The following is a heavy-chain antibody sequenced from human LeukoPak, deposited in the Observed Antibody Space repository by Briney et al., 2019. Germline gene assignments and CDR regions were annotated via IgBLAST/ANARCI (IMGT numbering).Heavy chain of an antibody. CDR2: IYYSGST. CDR1: GGSFSSYF. J-gene: IGHJ3*02. V-gene: IGHV4-59*01. CDR3: TRTPRGGSGSYVDI. Sequence: SETLSLTCAVYGGSFSSYFWSWVRQPPGKGLEWIGYIYYSGSTNYNPSLKSRVTISVDTSKNQFSLKLSSVTAADTAVYYCTRTPRGGSGSYVDIWGQGTMVTVSS. D-gene: IGHD3-10*01.